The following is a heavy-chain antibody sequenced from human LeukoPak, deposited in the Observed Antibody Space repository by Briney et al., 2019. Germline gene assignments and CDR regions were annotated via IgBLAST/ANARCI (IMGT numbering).Heavy chain of an antibody. Sequence: ASVKVSCKASGYTFTGYYMRWVRQAPGQGLEWMGWINPNSGGTNYAQKFQGRVTMTRDTSISTAYMELSRLRSDDTAVYYCARSLLTGTTPPLTDYWGQGTLVTVSS. CDR3: ARSLLTGTTPPLTDY. CDR2: INPNSGGT. J-gene: IGHJ4*02. V-gene: IGHV1-2*02. CDR1: GYTFTGYY. D-gene: IGHD1-20*01.